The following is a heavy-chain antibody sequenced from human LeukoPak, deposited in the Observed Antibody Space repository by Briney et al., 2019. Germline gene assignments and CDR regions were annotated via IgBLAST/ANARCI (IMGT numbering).Heavy chain of an antibody. V-gene: IGHV1-2*02. CDR3: ARERGACSTTSCYTSDAFDI. J-gene: IGHJ3*02. CDR1: GYTFTGYY. CDR2: IYPNSSGT. Sequence: ASVKVSCKASGYTFTGYYMHWVRQAPGQGLQWMGWIYPNSSGTRYAQTFQGRVTLTRDTSISTTYMELSRLTSDDTAVYYCARERGACSTTSCYTSDAFDIWGQGTMVSVSS. D-gene: IGHD2-2*02.